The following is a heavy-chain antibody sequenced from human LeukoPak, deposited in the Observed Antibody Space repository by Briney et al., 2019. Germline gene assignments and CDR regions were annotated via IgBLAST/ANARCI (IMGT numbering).Heavy chain of an antibody. J-gene: IGHJ4*02. CDR2: VRDSGGST. V-gene: IGHV3-23*01. CDR1: GFTFSSYA. CDR3: AKVAGCFGSSSDFDY. Sequence: GGSLRLSCAASGFTFSSYAMSWVRQAPGKGLEWVSGVRDSGGSTYYADSVKGRFTISRDNSQNTLYLQVNSLRAEDTAVYYCAKVAGCFGSSSDFDYWGQGTLVTVSS. D-gene: IGHD6-6*01.